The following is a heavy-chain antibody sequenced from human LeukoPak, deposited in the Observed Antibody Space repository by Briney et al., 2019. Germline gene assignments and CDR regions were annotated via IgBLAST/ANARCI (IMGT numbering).Heavy chain of an antibody. V-gene: IGHV3-23*01. D-gene: IGHD3-16*01. CDR3: AKSGAFGDTKAPNWFDA. CDR2: ITGRGDDT. J-gene: IGHJ5*02. CDR1: GFSFTSYG. Sequence: GGSLRLSCAVSGFSFTSYGMSWVRLAPGTGLEWVSTITGRGDDTYYADSVEGRFTISRDNSKNTLSLQMYSLTAEDTALYYCAKSGAFGDTKAPNWFDAWGQGTLVTVSS.